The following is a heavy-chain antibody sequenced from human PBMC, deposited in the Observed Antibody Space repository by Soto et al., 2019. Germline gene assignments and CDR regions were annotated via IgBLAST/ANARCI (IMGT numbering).Heavy chain of an antibody. J-gene: IGHJ6*02. CDR3: ARYKSYYYYGMVV. D-gene: IGHD1-20*01. V-gene: IGHV4-59*01. CDR1: GGSISSYY. Sequence: SETLSLTCTVSGGSISSYYWSWIRQPPGKGLEWIGYIYYSGITNYNPSLKSRVTISVDTSKNQFSLKLSSVTAADTAVYYCARYKSYYYYGMVVWGHASTSTVSS. CDR2: IYYSGIT.